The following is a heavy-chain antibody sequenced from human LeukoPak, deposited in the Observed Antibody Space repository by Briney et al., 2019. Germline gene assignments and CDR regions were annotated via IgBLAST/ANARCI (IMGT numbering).Heavy chain of an antibody. Sequence: GGSLRLSCAASGFSFSASAMHWVPQAPGKGLEWVSFITSTGGAIDYADSVKGRFAISRDNANNTLFLQMNSLRVEDTAVYYCARLIIYDGRDYWGQGTLVTVSS. J-gene: IGHJ4*02. CDR1: GFSFSASA. V-gene: IGHV3-48*01. D-gene: IGHD3-3*01. CDR3: ARLIIYDGRDY. CDR2: ITSTGGAI.